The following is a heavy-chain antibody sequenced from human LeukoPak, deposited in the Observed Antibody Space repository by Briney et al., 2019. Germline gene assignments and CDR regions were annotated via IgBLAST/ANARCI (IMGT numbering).Heavy chain of an antibody. V-gene: IGHV1-18*01. J-gene: IGHJ4*02. CDR1: GYTFSSYG. Sequence: ASVKVSCKASGYTFSSYGISWVRQAPGQGLEWMGWISTYNGNTNYAQKFQGRVTMTTDTSASTAYMELSSLRSEDTAVYYCARESPQRSGYSYPHWGQGTLVTVSS. D-gene: IGHD5-18*01. CDR2: ISTYNGNT. CDR3: ARESPQRSGYSYPH.